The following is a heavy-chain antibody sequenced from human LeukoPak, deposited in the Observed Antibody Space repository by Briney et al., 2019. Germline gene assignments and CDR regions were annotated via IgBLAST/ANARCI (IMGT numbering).Heavy chain of an antibody. CDR1: GGSISNNY. J-gene: IGHJ4*02. CDR2: FYNSGST. Sequence: SETLSLTCAVSGGSISNNYWTWIRKPPGKGLERIGYFYNSGSTNYNPSLKSRVTISVDTSKNQFSLKLTSVTAADTAVYYCARGDSSGHPAFDYWGQGTLVTVSS. V-gene: IGHV4-59*01. CDR3: ARGDSSGHPAFDY. D-gene: IGHD3-22*01.